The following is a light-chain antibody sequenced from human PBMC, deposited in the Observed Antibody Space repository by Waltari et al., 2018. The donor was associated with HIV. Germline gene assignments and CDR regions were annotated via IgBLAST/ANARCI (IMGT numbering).Light chain of an antibody. Sequence: QSALTQPPSVSGSPGQSVTISCTGTSSDVGSYNRVSWYQQPPGTAPKLMVYEVSNRPSGGPDRFSGSKSGNTASLTISWLQAEDEADYYCSSYTSSSTLVFGGGTKQTVL. CDR1: SSDVGSYNR. V-gene: IGLV2-18*02. CDR2: EVS. J-gene: IGLJ2*01. CDR3: SSYTSSSTLV.